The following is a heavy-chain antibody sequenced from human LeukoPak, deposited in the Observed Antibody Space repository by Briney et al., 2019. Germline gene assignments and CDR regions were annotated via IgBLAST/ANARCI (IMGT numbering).Heavy chain of an antibody. V-gene: IGHV3-33*01. CDR2: IWYDGSNK. CDR1: GFTFSSYG. Sequence: GGSLRLSCAASGFTFSSYGMHWVRRAPGKGLEWVAVIWYDGSNKYYADSVKGRFTISRDNSKNTLYLQMNSLRAEDTAVYYCARDLGSRADDAFDIWGQGTMVTVSS. J-gene: IGHJ3*02. D-gene: IGHD3-10*01. CDR3: ARDLGSRADDAFDI.